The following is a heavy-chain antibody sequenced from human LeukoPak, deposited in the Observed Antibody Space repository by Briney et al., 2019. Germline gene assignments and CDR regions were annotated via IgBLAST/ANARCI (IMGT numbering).Heavy chain of an antibody. D-gene: IGHD3-22*01. CDR3: ARQSSGYFFYFDY. J-gene: IGHJ4*02. Sequence: PSETLSLSCTVSRYSISSGYYWGWIRQPPGKGLEWIGSIYHSGSTYYNPSLKSRVTISVDTSKNQFSLKLSSVTAADTAVYYCARQSSGYFFYFDYWGQGTLVTVSS. V-gene: IGHV4-38-2*02. CDR2: IYHSGST. CDR1: RYSISSGYY.